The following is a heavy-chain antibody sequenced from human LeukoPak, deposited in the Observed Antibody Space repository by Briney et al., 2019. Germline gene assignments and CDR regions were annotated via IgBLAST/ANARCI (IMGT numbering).Heavy chain of an antibody. V-gene: IGHV3-9*01. Sequence: PGGSLRLSCAASGFTFGGYAMHWVRQAPGKGLEWVAGISRSSGSIGYADSVKGRFTISRDNAKNSLYLQMNSLRAEDTGLYYCAKDKATMIVGSFDYWGQGTLVTVSS. J-gene: IGHJ4*02. D-gene: IGHD3-22*01. CDR1: GFTFGGYA. CDR3: AKDKATMIVGSFDY. CDR2: ISRSSGSI.